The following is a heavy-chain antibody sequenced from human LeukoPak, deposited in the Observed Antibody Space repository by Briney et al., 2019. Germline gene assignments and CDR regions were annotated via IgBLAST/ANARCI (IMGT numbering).Heavy chain of an antibody. Sequence: SETLSLTCAVYGGSFSGYYWSWIRQPPGKGLEWIGEINHSGSTNYNPSLKSRVTISVDTSKNQFSLKLSSVTAADTAVYYCARANSDYYDSSGPNYYFDYWGQGTLVTVSS. J-gene: IGHJ4*02. CDR1: GGSFSGYY. D-gene: IGHD3-22*01. CDR3: ARANSDYYDSSGPNYYFDY. CDR2: INHSGST. V-gene: IGHV4-34*01.